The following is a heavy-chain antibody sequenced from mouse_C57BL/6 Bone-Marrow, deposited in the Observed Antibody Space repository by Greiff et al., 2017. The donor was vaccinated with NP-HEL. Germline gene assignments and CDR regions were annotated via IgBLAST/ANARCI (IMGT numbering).Heavy chain of an antibody. CDR1: GYTFTSYW. D-gene: IGHD2-5*01. CDR2: IDPSDSYT. Sequence: QVQLQQPGAELVKPGASVKLSCKASGYTFTSYWMQWVKQRPGQGLEWIGEIDPSDSYTNYNQQFKGKATLTVDTSSSTAYMQLSSLTSEDSAVYYCARAAYYSNDGPYYYAMDYWGQGTSVTVSS. CDR3: ARAAYYSNDGPYYYAMDY. J-gene: IGHJ4*01. V-gene: IGHV1-50*01.